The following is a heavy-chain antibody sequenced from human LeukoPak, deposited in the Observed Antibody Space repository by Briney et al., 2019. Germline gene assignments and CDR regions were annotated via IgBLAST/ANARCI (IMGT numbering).Heavy chain of an antibody. Sequence: QPGGSLRLSCAASGFTVRNYAMNWVRQAPGKGLEWVSTIRESSGDTYYEDSVKGRFTISRDISKNTVYLQMISLRVEDTAVYFCAKRPISGNDKGFDYWGQGTLVTVSS. CDR3: AKRPISGNDKGFDY. J-gene: IGHJ4*02. D-gene: IGHD3-3*01. V-gene: IGHV3-23*01. CDR2: IRESSGDT. CDR1: GFTVRNYA.